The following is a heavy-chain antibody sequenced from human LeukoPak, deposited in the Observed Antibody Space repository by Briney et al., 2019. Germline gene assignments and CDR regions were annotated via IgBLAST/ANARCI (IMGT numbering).Heavy chain of an antibody. CDR1: GGSINGYY. V-gene: IGHV4-59*01. CDR3: ARADYDTSAYYYTFDY. J-gene: IGHJ4*02. D-gene: IGHD3-22*01. CDR2: IYYRGST. Sequence: SETLSLTGTVSGGSINGYYWSWIRQPPEKGLEWIGYIYYRGSTNYNPSLKSRVTISVDTSKNQFSLKLSSVTAADTAVYYCARADYDTSAYYYTFDYWGQGTLVTVSS.